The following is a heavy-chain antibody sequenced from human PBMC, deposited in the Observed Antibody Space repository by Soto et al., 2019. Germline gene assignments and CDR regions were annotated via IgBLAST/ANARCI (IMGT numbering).Heavy chain of an antibody. CDR3: ARERAARAHPLDHYAFDI. Sequence: APVKVSCKASRYTFTSYGISWVRQPPRQELEWMVWISAYNGNANYAQKLQGRVTMTTDTSTSTAYMELRSLRSDDTAVYYCARERAARAHPLDHYAFDIWGQGTMVTVSS. J-gene: IGHJ3*02. CDR2: ISAYNGNA. V-gene: IGHV1-18*01. CDR1: RYTFTSYG. D-gene: IGHD6-6*01.